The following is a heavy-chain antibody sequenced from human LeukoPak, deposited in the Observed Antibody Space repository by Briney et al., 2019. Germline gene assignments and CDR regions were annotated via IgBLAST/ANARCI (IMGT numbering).Heavy chain of an antibody. CDR2: IKQDGSEK. Sequence: GGSLRLSCAASGFTFSSYWMSWVRQAPGKGLEWVANIKQDGSEKYYVDSVKGRFTISRDNAKNSLYLQMNSLRAEDTAVYYCARDSGDSSGYYYDYWGQGTLVTVSS. CDR1: GFTFSSYW. J-gene: IGHJ4*02. D-gene: IGHD3-22*01. CDR3: ARDSGDSSGYYYDY. V-gene: IGHV3-7*01.